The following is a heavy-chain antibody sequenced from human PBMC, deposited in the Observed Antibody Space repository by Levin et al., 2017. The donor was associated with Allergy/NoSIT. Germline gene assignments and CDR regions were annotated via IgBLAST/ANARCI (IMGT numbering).Heavy chain of an antibody. Sequence: PGGSLRLSCSASGFTFSSYAMHWVRQAPGKGLEYVSAISSNGGSTYYADSVKGRFTISRDNSKNTLYLQMSSLRAEDTAVYYCVKDPYHYYGSGSYFDYWGQGTLVTVSS. CDR2: ISSNGGST. D-gene: IGHD3-10*01. CDR1: GFTFSSYA. CDR3: VKDPYHYYGSGSYFDY. J-gene: IGHJ4*02. V-gene: IGHV3-64D*06.